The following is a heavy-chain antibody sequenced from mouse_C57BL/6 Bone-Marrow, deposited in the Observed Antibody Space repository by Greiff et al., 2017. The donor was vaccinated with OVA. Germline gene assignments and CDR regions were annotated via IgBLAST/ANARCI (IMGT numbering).Heavy chain of an antibody. J-gene: IGHJ1*03. CDR2: IDPSDSYT. CDR1: GYTFTSYW. Sequence: QVQLQQPGAELVKPGASVKLSCKASGYTFTSYWMQWVKQRPGQGLEWIGEIDPSDSYTNYNQKFKGKATLTVDTSSSTAYMQLSSLTSEDSAVYYGARPGRCPPLYIDVWGTGTTVTVSS. CDR3: ARPGRCPPLYIDV. V-gene: IGHV1-50*01.